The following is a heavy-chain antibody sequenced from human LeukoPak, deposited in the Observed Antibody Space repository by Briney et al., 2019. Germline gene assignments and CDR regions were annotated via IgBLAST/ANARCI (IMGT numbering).Heavy chain of an antibody. D-gene: IGHD3-9*01. CDR2: INHSGST. CDR1: GGSISSGSYY. CDR3: ARGLGYFDPGWFDP. J-gene: IGHJ5*02. Sequence: PSQTLSLTCTVSGGSISSGSYYWSWIRQPAGKGLEWIGEINHSGSTNYNPSLKSRVTISVDTSKNQFSLKLSSVTAADTAVYYCARGLGYFDPGWFDPWGQGTLVTVSS. V-gene: IGHV4-61*09.